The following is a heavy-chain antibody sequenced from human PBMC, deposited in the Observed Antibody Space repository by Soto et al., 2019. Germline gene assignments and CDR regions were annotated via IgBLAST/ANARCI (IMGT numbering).Heavy chain of an antibody. CDR2: LSAGGTTT. D-gene: IGHD5-12*01. V-gene: IGHV3-23*01. Sequence: GSLLLPCSASEFMFSSYAMTWVRQAPGKGLEWVSTLSAGGTTTYYADSVKGRFTTSRHNSKNTLFLQLNSLRAEDTAVYYCAKTIEMASIRPFDYWGQGTLVTV. CDR3: AKTIEMASIRPFDY. J-gene: IGHJ4*02. CDR1: EFMFSSYA.